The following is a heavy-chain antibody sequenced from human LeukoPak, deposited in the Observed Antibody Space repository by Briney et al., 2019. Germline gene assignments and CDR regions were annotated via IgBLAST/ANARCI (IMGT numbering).Heavy chain of an antibody. CDR1: GGSISSYY. D-gene: IGHD3-22*01. J-gene: IGHJ4*02. V-gene: IGHV4-39*07. Sequence: PSETLSLTCTVSGGSISSYYWGWIRQPPGKGLEWIGSIYYSGSTYYNPSLKSRVTISVDTSKNQFSLKLSSVTAADTAVYYCARGFRDYYDSSGYIFDYWGQGTLVTVSS. CDR2: IYYSGST. CDR3: ARGFRDYYDSSGYIFDY.